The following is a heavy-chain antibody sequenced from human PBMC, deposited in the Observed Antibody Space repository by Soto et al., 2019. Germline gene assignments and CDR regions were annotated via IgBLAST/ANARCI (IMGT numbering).Heavy chain of an antibody. Sequence: ASVKVSCKVSGYTLTELSMHWVRQAPGKGLEWMGGFDPEDGETIYAQKFQGRVTMTEDTSTDTSYMELSSLRSEDTAVYYCATADQRWLLFCYWGQGTLVTVSS. V-gene: IGHV1-24*01. D-gene: IGHD3-3*01. CDR3: ATADQRWLLFCY. J-gene: IGHJ4*02. CDR1: GYTLTELS. CDR2: FDPEDGET.